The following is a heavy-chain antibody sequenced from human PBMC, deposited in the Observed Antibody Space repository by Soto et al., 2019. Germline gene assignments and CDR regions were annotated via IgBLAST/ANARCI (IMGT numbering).Heavy chain of an antibody. Sequence: ASVKVSCKASGYTFTSYGISWMRQAPGQGLEWMGWISAYNGNTNYAQKLQGRVTMTTDTSTSTAYMELRSLRSDDTAVYYCARDARYFDWLPTSYYYGMDVWG. CDR1: GYTFTSYG. J-gene: IGHJ6*02. CDR3: ARDARYFDWLPTSYYYGMDV. CDR2: ISAYNGNT. D-gene: IGHD3-9*01. V-gene: IGHV1-18*01.